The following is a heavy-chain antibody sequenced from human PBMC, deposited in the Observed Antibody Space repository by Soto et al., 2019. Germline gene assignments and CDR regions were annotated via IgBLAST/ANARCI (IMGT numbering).Heavy chain of an antibody. D-gene: IGHD6-13*01. CDR2: IIPIFGTA. V-gene: IGHV1-69*06. CDR3: ASQIWYSPTHDYYFDY. Sequence: QVQLVQSGAEVKKPGSSVKVSCKASGGTFSSYAISWVRQAPGQGLEWMGGIIPIFGTANYAQKFQGRVTITADKSTSTAYMELSSLRSEDTAVYYCASQIWYSPTHDYYFDYWGQGTLVTVSS. J-gene: IGHJ4*02. CDR1: GGTFSSYA.